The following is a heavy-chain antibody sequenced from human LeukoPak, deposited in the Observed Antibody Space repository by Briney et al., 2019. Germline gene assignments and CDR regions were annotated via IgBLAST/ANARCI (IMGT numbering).Heavy chain of an antibody. J-gene: IGHJ4*02. CDR2: ISGSGGST. Sequence: GGSLRLSCAASGFTFSSYAMSWVRQAPGKGLEWVSAISGSGGSTYYADSVKGRFTISRNNSKNTLYLQMNSLRAEDTAVYYCVKSTTGTTVPFDYWGQGTLVTVSS. D-gene: IGHD1-7*01. CDR1: GFTFSSYA. CDR3: VKSTTGTTVPFDY. V-gene: IGHV3-23*01.